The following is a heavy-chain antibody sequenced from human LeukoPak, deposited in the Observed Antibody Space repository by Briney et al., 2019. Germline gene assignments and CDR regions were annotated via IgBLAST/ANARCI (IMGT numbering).Heavy chain of an antibody. CDR1: GFTFNIYA. CDR2: ISGSGGNT. Sequence: GGSLRLSCAASGFTFNIYAMTWVRQAPGKGLDWFSAISGSGGNTYYAGSVKGRFTISRDNSKNTLYLQMNSLRAEDTAVYYCAKDLSQAYCSGGSCYSPQYWGQGTLVTVSS. J-gene: IGHJ4*02. V-gene: IGHV3-23*01. D-gene: IGHD2-15*01. CDR3: AKDLSQAYCSGGSCYSPQY.